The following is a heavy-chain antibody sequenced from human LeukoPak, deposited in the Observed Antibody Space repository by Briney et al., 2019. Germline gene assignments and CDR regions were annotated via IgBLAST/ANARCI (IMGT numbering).Heavy chain of an antibody. J-gene: IGHJ4*02. Sequence: LTGGSLRLSCAASGFTFSSYGMHWVRQAPGKGLEWVAVISYDGSNKYYADSVKGRFTISRDNSKNTLYLQMNSLRAEDTAVYYCARAGGGQYYFDYWGQGTLVTVSS. CDR1: GFTFSSYG. CDR2: ISYDGSNK. D-gene: IGHD6-19*01. V-gene: IGHV3-30*03. CDR3: ARAGGGQYYFDY.